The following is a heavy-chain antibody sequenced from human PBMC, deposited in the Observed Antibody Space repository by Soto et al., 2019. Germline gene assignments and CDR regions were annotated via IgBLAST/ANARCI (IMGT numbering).Heavy chain of an antibody. CDR2: IYYSGST. CDR3: AREVGGSTGKIDY. J-gene: IGHJ4*02. Sequence: SETLSLTCTVSGGSVSSGSYYWSWIRQPPGKGLEWIGYIYYSGSTNYNPSLKSRVTISVVTSKNQFSLKLSSVTAADTAVYYCAREVGGSTGKIDYWGQGTLVTVSS. V-gene: IGHV4-61*01. CDR1: GGSVSSGSYY. D-gene: IGHD1-26*01.